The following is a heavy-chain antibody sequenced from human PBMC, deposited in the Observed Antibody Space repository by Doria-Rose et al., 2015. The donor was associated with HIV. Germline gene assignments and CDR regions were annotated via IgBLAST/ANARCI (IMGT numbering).Heavy chain of an antibody. Sequence: LKLSCAASGFTVSNNYMTWVRQAPGRGLEWVSLLYSDGTTYYADSVRGRFTISRDNSKNTLFLQMNDLRVEDTALYYCAREVYSYGYYNYWGRGTLVTVSS. D-gene: IGHD3-3*01. V-gene: IGHV3-53*01. CDR1: GFTVSNNY. J-gene: IGHJ4*02. CDR2: LYSDGTT. CDR3: AREVYSYGYYNY.